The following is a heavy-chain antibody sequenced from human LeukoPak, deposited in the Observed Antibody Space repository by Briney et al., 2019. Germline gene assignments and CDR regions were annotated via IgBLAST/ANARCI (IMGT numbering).Heavy chain of an antibody. V-gene: IGHV3-48*04. CDR2: ISSSSSTI. CDR1: GFSFSSIS. CDR3: ARGLVGATRPFDY. J-gene: IGHJ4*02. D-gene: IGHD1-26*01. Sequence: SGGSLRLSCAASGFSFSSISMSWVRQAPGKGLEWVSYISSSSSTIYYADSVKGRFTISRDNAKNSLYLQMNSLRAEDTAVYYCARGLVGATRPFDYWGQGTLVTVSS.